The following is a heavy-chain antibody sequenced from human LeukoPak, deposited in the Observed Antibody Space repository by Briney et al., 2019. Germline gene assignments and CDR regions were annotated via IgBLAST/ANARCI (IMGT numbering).Heavy chain of an antibody. Sequence: GGSLRLSCAASGFTFSSYSMNWVRQAPGKGLEWVSSISSSSSYIYYADSVKGRFTISRDNAKNSLYLQMNSLRAEDTAVYYCARGTYYYGSGSSINFDCWGQGTLVTVSS. CDR1: GFTFSSYS. V-gene: IGHV3-21*01. J-gene: IGHJ4*02. CDR2: ISSSSSYI. D-gene: IGHD3-10*01. CDR3: ARGTYYYGSGSSINFDC.